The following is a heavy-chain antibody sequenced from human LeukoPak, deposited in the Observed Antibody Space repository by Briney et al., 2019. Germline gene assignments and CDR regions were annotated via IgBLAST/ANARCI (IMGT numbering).Heavy chain of an antibody. CDR1: GFTSSSYT. J-gene: IGHJ6*02. CDR3: AKVDGPYHYYGMDV. D-gene: IGHD5-24*01. V-gene: IGHV3-21*01. CDR2: ISSSISYI. Sequence: RRSRRLSCAASGFTSSSYTMNWVRPAPGKGLEWVSSISSSISYIYYADSLKGRFTISRDNAKNSLYLQMNSLRAEDTAVYYCAKVDGPYHYYGMDVWGQGTTVTVSS.